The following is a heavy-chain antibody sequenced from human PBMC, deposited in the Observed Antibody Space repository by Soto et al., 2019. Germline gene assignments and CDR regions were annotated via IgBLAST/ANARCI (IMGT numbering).Heavy chain of an antibody. J-gene: IGHJ1*01. CDR2: IYWDDDK. Sequence: QITLKESGPTLVKPTQTLRLTCTFSGFSLSTSGVGVGWIRQPPGKALEWLALIYWDDDKRYSPALKSRLTITTDTSKNPLVLTMTSIDPGDTATYYCAHSRDDYGDYYTGYFQHWGQGTLVTVSS. CDR3: AHSRDDYGDYYTGYFQH. CDR1: GFSLSTSGVG. V-gene: IGHV2-5*02. D-gene: IGHD4-17*01.